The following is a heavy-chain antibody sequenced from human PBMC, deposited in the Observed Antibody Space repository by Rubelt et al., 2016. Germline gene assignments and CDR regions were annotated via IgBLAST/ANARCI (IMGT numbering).Heavy chain of an antibody. D-gene: IGHD3-10*01. V-gene: IGHV1-18*01. Sequence: QVQLVQSGAEVKKPGASVKVSCKASGYTFTSYGISWVRQAPGQGLEWMGWISAYNGNTNYAQTLQGRVTMTTDTSTSTADMERRSLRSDDTAVYYCARDPRPVRGVIMTPTHWGQGTLVTVSS. CDR1: GYTFTSYG. J-gene: IGHJ4*02. CDR3: ARDPRPVRGVIMTPTH. CDR2: ISAYNGNT.